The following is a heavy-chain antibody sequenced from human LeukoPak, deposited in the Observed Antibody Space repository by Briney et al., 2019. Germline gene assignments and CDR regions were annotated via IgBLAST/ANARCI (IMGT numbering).Heavy chain of an antibody. CDR3: ARQDYGGNSAGYHAFDI. CDR2: INPNSGGT. Sequence: ASVKVSCKASGYTFTGYYMHWVRQAPGQGLEWMGWINPNSGGTNYAQKFQGRVTMTRDTSISTAYMELSRLRSDDTAVYYCARQDYGGNSAGYHAFDIWGQGTMVTVSS. CDR1: GYTFTGYY. D-gene: IGHD4-23*01. J-gene: IGHJ3*02. V-gene: IGHV1-2*02.